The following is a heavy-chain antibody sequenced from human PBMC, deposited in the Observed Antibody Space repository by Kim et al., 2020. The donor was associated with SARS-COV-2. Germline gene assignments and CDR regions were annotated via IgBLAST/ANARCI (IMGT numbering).Heavy chain of an antibody. D-gene: IGHD3-10*01. V-gene: IGHV3-33*05. CDR2: ITDDGSNK. Sequence: GGSLRLSCAASGFTFRTYGMHWVRQAPGKGLEWVAAITDDGSNKYYADSVQGRFTISRDNSKETVYLQMNSLRVEDTAMYYCATGRVVRGHRIFDCWGQGTLVTVSS. J-gene: IGHJ4*02. CDR3: ATGRVVRGHRIFDC. CDR1: GFTFRTYG.